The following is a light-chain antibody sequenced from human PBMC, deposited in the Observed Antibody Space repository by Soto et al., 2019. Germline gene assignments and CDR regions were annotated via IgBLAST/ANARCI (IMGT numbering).Light chain of an antibody. Sequence: DIQMTQSPSSLSASVGDRVTITCRASQSISSISSYLNWYQQKPGKALKLLIYAASSLQSGVPSXXSGSGSGTDFTLTISSLQPEDFATYYCQLSYSTPLAFGQGTKVEIK. J-gene: IGKJ1*01. V-gene: IGKV1-39*01. CDR3: QLSYSTPLA. CDR1: QSISSISSY. CDR2: AAS.